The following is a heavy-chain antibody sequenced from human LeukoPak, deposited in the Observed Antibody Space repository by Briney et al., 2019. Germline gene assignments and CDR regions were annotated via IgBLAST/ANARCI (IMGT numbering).Heavy chain of an antibody. D-gene: IGHD3-9*01. Sequence: PGGSLRLSCAASGFTFSSYGMHWVRQAPGKGLEWVAVIWYGGSSEYYAGSVKGRFTISRDNSRNTLYLQMNSLRGDDTAVYYCASGLTGPYYFDYWGQGTLVIVDS. CDR1: GFTFSSYG. J-gene: IGHJ4*02. CDR3: ASGLTGPYYFDY. CDR2: IWYGGSSE. V-gene: IGHV3-33*08.